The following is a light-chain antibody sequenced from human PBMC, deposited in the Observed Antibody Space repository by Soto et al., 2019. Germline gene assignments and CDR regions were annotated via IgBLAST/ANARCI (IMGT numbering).Light chain of an antibody. CDR3: QQYNNWPPIT. V-gene: IGKV3-15*01. CDR1: QSVASN. CDR2: GAS. Sequence: DIVLTQSPGTLSLSPGERATLSCRASQSVASNYIAWYQQKPGQAPRLLIYGASTRATGIPARFSGSGSGTEFTLTISSLQSEDFAVYYCQQYNNWPPITFGQGTRLEIK. J-gene: IGKJ5*01.